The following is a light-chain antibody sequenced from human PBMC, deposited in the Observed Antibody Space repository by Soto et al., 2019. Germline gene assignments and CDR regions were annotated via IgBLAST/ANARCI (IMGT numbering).Light chain of an antibody. CDR1: SSDVGDHNL. V-gene: IGLV2-8*01. CDR3: SSYAGSDNDV. CDR2: QVT. J-gene: IGLJ1*01. Sequence: QSALTQPPSASGSPGQSVTISCTGTSSDVGDHNLVSWYQQYPGKAPKLLIYQVTNRASGVPNRFSGSKSGNTASLTVSGLQAEDEADYYCSSYAGSDNDVFGTGTKLTVL.